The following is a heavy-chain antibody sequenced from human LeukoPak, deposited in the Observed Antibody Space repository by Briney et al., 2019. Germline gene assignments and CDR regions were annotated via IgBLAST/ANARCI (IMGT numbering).Heavy chain of an antibody. CDR3: AKDSGGDASD. CDR1: GFTFSSYE. CDR2: ISSSGSTI. J-gene: IGHJ4*02. Sequence: GGSLRLSCAASGFTFSSYEMNWVRQAPGKGLEWVSYISSSGSTIYYADSVKGRFTISRDNAKNSLYLQMNSLRAEDTAVYYCAKDSGGDASDWGQGTLVTVSS. V-gene: IGHV3-48*03. D-gene: IGHD3-16*01.